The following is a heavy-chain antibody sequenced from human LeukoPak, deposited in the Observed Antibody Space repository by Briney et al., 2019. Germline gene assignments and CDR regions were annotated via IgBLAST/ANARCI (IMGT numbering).Heavy chain of an antibody. J-gene: IGHJ3*02. CDR2: IYYSGST. V-gene: IGHV4-39*01. CDR1: GGSISSSSYY. D-gene: IGHD3-10*01. CDR3: ARGETPRAFDI. Sequence: EXLSLTCTVSGGSISSSSYYWGWLRQPPGKGLEWIGSIYYSGSTYYNPSLKSQVTISVDTSKSQFSLKLSSVTAADTAVYYCARGETPRAFDIWGQGTMVTVSS.